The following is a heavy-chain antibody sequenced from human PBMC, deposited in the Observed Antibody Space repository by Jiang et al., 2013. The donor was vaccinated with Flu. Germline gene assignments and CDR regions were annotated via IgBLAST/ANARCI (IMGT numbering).Heavy chain of an antibody. CDR1: GYTFTSYY. V-gene: IGHV1-46*03. J-gene: IGHJ4*02. CDR2: INPSGGGT. CDR3: ARVGYNGNYEGGGFDY. D-gene: IGHD1-26*01. Sequence: GASVKVSCKASGYTFTSYYMHWVRQAPGQGLEWMGIINPSGGGTSYAQKFQGRVTMTKDTSTSTVYMELGTLRSEDTAVYYCARVGYNGNYEGGGFDYWGQGTLVTVSS.